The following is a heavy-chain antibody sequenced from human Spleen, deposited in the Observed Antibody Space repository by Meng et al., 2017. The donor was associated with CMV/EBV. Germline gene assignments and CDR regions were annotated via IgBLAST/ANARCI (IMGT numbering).Heavy chain of an antibody. Sequence: AVSGDSISSYNWWSWVRQPPGKGLEWIGEIYHNGITNYNPSLKSRVTISVDKSKNQFSLKLSSVTAADTVVYYCARGGKMATILFAFWGQGTLVTVSS. D-gene: IGHD5-24*01. V-gene: IGHV4-4*02. J-gene: IGHJ4*02. CDR2: IYHNGIT. CDR3: ARGGKMATILFAF. CDR1: GDSISSYNW.